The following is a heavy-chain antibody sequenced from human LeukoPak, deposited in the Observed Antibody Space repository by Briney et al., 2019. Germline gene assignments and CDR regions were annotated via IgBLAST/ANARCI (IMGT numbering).Heavy chain of an antibody. CDR2: ISYDVSNK. Sequence: GGSLRLSCAASGFTFSSYAMHWVRQAPGKGLEWVAVISYDVSNKYYADSVKGRFTISRDNSKNTLYLQMNSLRAEDTAVHYCARDASALVGAPYFDYWGQGTLVTVSS. CDR3: ARDASALVGAPYFDY. J-gene: IGHJ4*02. CDR1: GFTFSSYA. V-gene: IGHV3-30*04. D-gene: IGHD1-26*01.